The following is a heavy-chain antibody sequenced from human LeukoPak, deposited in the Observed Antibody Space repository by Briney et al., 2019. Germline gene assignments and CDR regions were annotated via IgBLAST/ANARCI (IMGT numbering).Heavy chain of an antibody. CDR2: IYHSGST. Sequence: SSETLSLTCTVSGYSISSGYYWGWIRQPPGKGLVWIGSIYHSGSTYYNPSLKSRVTISVDTSKNQFSLRLSSVTAADTAVYYCARDGSGTSPYGNFDYWGQGTLVTVSS. D-gene: IGHD1-1*01. V-gene: IGHV4-38-2*02. CDR1: GYSISSGYY. J-gene: IGHJ4*02. CDR3: ARDGSGTSPYGNFDY.